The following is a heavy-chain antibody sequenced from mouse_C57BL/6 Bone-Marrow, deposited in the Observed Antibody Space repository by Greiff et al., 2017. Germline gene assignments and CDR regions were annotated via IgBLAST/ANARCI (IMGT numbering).Heavy chain of an antibody. V-gene: IGHV5-12*01. D-gene: IGHD1-1*01. CDR1: GFTFSDYY. Sequence: EVKLVESGGGLVQPGGSLKLSCAASGFTFSDYYMYWVRQTPEKRLEWVAYISNGGGSTYYPDTVKGRFTISRDNAKNTLYLQMSRLKSEDTAMYYCARRGSSYYYAMDYWGQGTSVTVSS. J-gene: IGHJ4*01. CDR2: ISNGGGST. CDR3: ARRGSSYYYAMDY.